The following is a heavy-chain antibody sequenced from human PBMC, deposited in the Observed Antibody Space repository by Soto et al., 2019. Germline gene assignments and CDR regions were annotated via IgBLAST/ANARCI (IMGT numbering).Heavy chain of an antibody. CDR3: AREVWGIYGSGSYYEVGWFDP. V-gene: IGHV4-59*01. D-gene: IGHD3-10*01. J-gene: IGHJ5*02. CDR1: GGSISSYY. Sequence: SETLSLTCTVSGGSISSYYWSWIRQPPGKGLEWIGYIYYSGSTNYNPSLKSRVTISVDTSKNQFSLKLSSVTAADTAVYYCAREVWGIYGSGSYYEVGWFDPWGQGTLVTVSS. CDR2: IYYSGST.